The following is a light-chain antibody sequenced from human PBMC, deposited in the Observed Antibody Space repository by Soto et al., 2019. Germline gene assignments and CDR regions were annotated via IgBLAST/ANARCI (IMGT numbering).Light chain of an antibody. CDR2: GAS. Sequence: EIVFTQSPGTLSLSPGERATLSCRASQSVSSSYLAWYQQKPGQAPRLLIYGASSRATGIPDRFSGSGSGTDFTLTISRLEPEDFAVYYCQQYGSSPQTFGQGNKLEIK. V-gene: IGKV3-20*01. J-gene: IGKJ2*01. CDR3: QQYGSSPQT. CDR1: QSVSSSY.